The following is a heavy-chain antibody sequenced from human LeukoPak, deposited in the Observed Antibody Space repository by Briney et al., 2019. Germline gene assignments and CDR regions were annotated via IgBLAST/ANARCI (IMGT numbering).Heavy chain of an antibody. CDR1: GFTFSSYS. Sequence: PGGSLRLSCAASGFTFSSYSMNWVRQAPGKGLEWVSYISISSSIIYYADSVKGRFTISRDNAKNSLYLQMNSLRAEDTAVYYCARVNYGDYLPSFDCWGQGTLVTVSS. CDR2: ISISSSII. J-gene: IGHJ4*02. V-gene: IGHV3-48*01. CDR3: ARVNYGDYLPSFDC. D-gene: IGHD4-17*01.